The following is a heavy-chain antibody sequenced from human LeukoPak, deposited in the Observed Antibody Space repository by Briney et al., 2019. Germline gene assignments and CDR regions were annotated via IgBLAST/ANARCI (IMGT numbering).Heavy chain of an antibody. CDR2: ISSSGSTI. J-gene: IGHJ6*03. CDR1: GFTFSDYY. Sequence: GGSLRLSCAASGFTFSDYYMSWIRQAPGKGLEWVSYISSSGSTIYYADSVKGRFTISRDNAKNSLYLQMNSLRAEDTAVYYCAKKLTGQNYYYMDVWGKGTTVTASS. D-gene: IGHD4-23*01. CDR3: AKKLTGQNYYYMDV. V-gene: IGHV3-11*04.